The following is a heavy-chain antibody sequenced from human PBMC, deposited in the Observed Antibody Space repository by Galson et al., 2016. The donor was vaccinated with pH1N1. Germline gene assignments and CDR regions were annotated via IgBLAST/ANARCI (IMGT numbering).Heavy chain of an antibody. CDR1: GYTFTDYG. J-gene: IGHJ4*02. Sequence: SVKVSCKASGYTFTDYGINWVRQGTGQGLEWMGWMNPNNDNTSYAQKLQGRVTMTRNTSISTAYMEMSSLRSEDTAVYYCARGGYCSGGSCYEVIDYWGQGTLVTVS. CDR3: ARGGYCSGGSCYEVIDY. V-gene: IGHV1-8*01. D-gene: IGHD2-15*01. CDR2: MNPNNDNT.